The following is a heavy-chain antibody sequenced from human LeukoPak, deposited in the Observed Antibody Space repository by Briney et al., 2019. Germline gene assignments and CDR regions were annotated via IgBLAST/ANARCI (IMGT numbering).Heavy chain of an antibody. CDR1: GGSISSYY. Sequence: PSETLSLSFTVSGGSISSYYWSWIRQPPGKGLEWIGYIYYSGSTNYNPSLKSRVTISVDTSKNQFSLKLSSVTAADTAVYYCARHRSRGIAAADYWGQGTLVTVSS. J-gene: IGHJ4*02. CDR3: ARHRSRGIAAADY. D-gene: IGHD6-13*01. CDR2: IYYSGST. V-gene: IGHV4-59*08.